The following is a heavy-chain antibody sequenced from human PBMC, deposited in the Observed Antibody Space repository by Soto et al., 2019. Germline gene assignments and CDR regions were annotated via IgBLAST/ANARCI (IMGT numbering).Heavy chain of an antibody. J-gene: IGHJ5*02. CDR3: DRTGYSGRRLFDP. V-gene: IGHV1-2*02. CDR2: INPNSGGT. D-gene: IGHD2-8*02. Sequence: RASVKVSCKXSGYTFTGHYIHWVRQAPGQGLEWMGWINPNSGGTNYAQKFQGRVTMTRDTSISTAYMDLTRLRSDDTGMYHFDRTGYSGRRLFDPWGQGTLVTVSS. CDR1: GYTFTGHY.